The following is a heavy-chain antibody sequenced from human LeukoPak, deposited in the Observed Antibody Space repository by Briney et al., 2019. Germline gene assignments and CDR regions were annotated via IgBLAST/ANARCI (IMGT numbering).Heavy chain of an antibody. J-gene: IGHJ2*01. Sequence: SETLSLTCTVSGGSISNYYGNWIRQRPGKGLEWIGNIYYSGSTNYNPSLKSRVTISVDTSKNQFSLKLSSLTAADTAVYYCARRGANSGSYSHFDLWGRGTLVTVSS. V-gene: IGHV4-59*01. D-gene: IGHD1-26*01. CDR3: ARRGANSGSYSHFDL. CDR1: GGSISNYY. CDR2: IYYSGST.